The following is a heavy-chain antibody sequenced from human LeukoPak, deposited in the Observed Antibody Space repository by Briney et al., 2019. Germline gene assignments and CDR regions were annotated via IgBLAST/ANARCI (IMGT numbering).Heavy chain of an antibody. Sequence: PGGSLRLSCASSGFTFDAYTMHWVRRAPGKGLEWVSLITWDGGRTYYAEFVKGRFTISRDNIKKSLYLQMNSLRPEDTGLYYCANDIRAMVWLSLGSWGRGTLVTVSS. CDR3: ANDIRAMVWLSLGS. V-gene: IGHV3-43*01. D-gene: IGHD5-18*01. CDR1: GFTFDAYT. CDR2: ITWDGGRT. J-gene: IGHJ5*02.